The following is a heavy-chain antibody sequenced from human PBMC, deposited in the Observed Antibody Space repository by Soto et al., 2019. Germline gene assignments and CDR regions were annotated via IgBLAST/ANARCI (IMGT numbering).Heavy chain of an antibody. V-gene: IGHV3-23*01. CDR2: ISGSGGST. Sequence: GGSLRLSCAASGFTFSSYAMSWVRQAPGKGLEWVSAISGSGGSTYYADSVKGRFTISRDNSKNTLYLQMNSLRAEDTAVYYCAKDNYYGSGSYYMAPNYYYYGMDVWGQGTTVTVSS. CDR1: GFTFSSYA. CDR3: AKDNYYGSGSYYMAPNYYYYGMDV. J-gene: IGHJ6*02. D-gene: IGHD3-10*01.